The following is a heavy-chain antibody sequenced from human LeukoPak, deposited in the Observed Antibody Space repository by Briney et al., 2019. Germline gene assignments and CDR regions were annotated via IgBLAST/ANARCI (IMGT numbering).Heavy chain of an antibody. CDR2: IYYSGST. V-gene: IGHV4-39*07. CDR3: ARGIDGPYYYYMDV. D-gene: IGHD2-15*01. CDR1: GGSISSSSYY. J-gene: IGHJ6*03. Sequence: PSETLSLTCTVSGGSISSSSYYWGWIRQPPGKGLEWIGSIYYSGSTYYNPSLKSRVTISVDTSKNQFSLKLSSVTAADTAVYYCARGIDGPYYYYMDVWGKGTTVTISS.